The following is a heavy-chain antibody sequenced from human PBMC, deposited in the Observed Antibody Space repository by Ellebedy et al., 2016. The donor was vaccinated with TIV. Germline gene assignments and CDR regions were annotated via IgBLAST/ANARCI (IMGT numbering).Heavy chain of an antibody. V-gene: IGHV3-23*01. CDR1: GFTFSSYA. J-gene: IGHJ4*02. D-gene: IGHD2-21*02. CDR2: IVGSGA. CDR3: AKDRTSGDGYWVFDF. Sequence: PGGSLRLSCAASGFTFSSYAMSRVRQAPGKGLEWVSGIVGSGAEKYADSVKGRFTISRDNSKRTVDLQMRSVRAEDTAVYFCAKDRTSGDGYWVFDFWGQGTLVTVST.